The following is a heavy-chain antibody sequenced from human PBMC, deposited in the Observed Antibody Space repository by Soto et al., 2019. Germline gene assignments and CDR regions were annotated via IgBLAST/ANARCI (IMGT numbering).Heavy chain of an antibody. Sequence: EVQLLESGGGLVQPGGSLRLSCAASGFTFSSYAMSWVRQAPGKGLEWVSAISGSGGSTYYADSVKGRFTISRDNFKNTLHLQMNSLRAEDTAVYYCAKGGRRRGSYPPLDYWGQGTLVTVSS. J-gene: IGHJ4*02. CDR3: AKGGRRRGSYPPLDY. D-gene: IGHD1-26*01. V-gene: IGHV3-23*01. CDR1: GFTFSSYA. CDR2: ISGSGGST.